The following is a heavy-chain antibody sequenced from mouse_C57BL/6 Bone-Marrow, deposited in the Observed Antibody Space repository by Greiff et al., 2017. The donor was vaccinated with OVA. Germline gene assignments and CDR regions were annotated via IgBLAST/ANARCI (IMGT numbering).Heavy chain of an antibody. V-gene: IGHV1-52*01. Sequence: VQLQQPGAELVRPGSSVKLSCKASGYTFTSYWMHWVKQRPIQGLEWIGNIDPSDSETHYNQKFKDKATLTVDKSSSTAYMQLSSLTSEDSAVYYCARYYGSRSWFAYWGQGTLVTVAA. CDR3: ARYYGSRSWFAY. J-gene: IGHJ3*01. CDR1: GYTFTSYW. D-gene: IGHD1-1*01. CDR2: IDPSDSET.